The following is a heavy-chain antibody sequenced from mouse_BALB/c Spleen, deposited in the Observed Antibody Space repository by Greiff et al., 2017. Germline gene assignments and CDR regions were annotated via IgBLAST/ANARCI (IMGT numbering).Heavy chain of an antibody. Sequence: EVMLVESGGGLVKPGGSLKLSCAASGFTFSDYYMYWVRQTPEKRLEWVATISDGGSYTYYPDSVKGRFTISRDNAKNNLYLQMSSLKSEDTAMYYCARDRGGYYGFAYWGQGTLVTVSA. CDR1: GFTFSDYY. D-gene: IGHD2-3*01. J-gene: IGHJ3*01. CDR2: ISDGGSYT. CDR3: ARDRGGYYGFAY. V-gene: IGHV5-4*02.